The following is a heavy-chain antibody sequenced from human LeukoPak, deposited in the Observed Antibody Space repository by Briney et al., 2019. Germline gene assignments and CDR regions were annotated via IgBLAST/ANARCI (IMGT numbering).Heavy chain of an antibody. CDR2: INPSGGST. Sequence: AASVKVSCKASGYTFTSYYMHWVRQAPGQGLEWMGIINPSGGSTSYAQKFQGRVTMTRDTSTSTVYMELSSLRSEDTAVYYCARSPTYYYDSSGYPSHMDVWGKGTTVTVSS. D-gene: IGHD3-22*01. J-gene: IGHJ6*03. V-gene: IGHV1-46*01. CDR3: ARSPTYYYDSSGYPSHMDV. CDR1: GYTFTSYY.